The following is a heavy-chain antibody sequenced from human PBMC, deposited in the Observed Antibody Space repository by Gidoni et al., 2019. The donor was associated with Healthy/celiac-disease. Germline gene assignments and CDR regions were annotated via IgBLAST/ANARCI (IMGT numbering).Heavy chain of an antibody. CDR3: ARRYSSSSGVDY. CDR2: IYYSGST. Sequence: QLQLQESGPGLVKPSETLSLTCTVSGGSISSSSYYWGWIRQPPGKGLEWIGSIYYSGSTDYNPSLKSRVTISVDTSKNQFSLKLSSVTAADTAVYYCARRYSSSSGVDYWGQGTLVTVSS. J-gene: IGHJ4*02. D-gene: IGHD6-6*01. CDR1: GGSISSSSYY. V-gene: IGHV4-39*01.